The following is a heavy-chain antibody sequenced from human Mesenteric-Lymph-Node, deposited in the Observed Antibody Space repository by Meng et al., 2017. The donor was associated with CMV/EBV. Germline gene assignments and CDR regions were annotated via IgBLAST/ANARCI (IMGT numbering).Heavy chain of an antibody. CDR3: ARVNGGYCSSCPGGYYYSMDV. D-gene: IGHD2-2*01. Sequence: ASVKVSCKASGYTFSDYYMHWIRQAPGQGLEWMGWISPSTGATKFAQRFQGRVTLTRDTSISTGYMELSGLTSDDTGVYYCARVNGGYCSSCPGGYYYSMDVWGQGTTVTVSS. CDR1: GYTFSDYY. CDR2: ISPSTGAT. V-gene: IGHV1-2*02. J-gene: IGHJ6*02.